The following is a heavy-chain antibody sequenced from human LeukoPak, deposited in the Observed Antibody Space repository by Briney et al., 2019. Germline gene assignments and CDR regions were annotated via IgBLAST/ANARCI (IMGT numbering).Heavy chain of an antibody. D-gene: IGHD6-19*01. CDR1: GFTFSSYA. Sequence: GGSLRLSCAASGFTFSSYAMSWVRQAPGKGLEWVSAISGSGGSTYYADSVKGRFTISRDNSKNTLYLQMNSLRAEDTAVYYCAKVPTPSRYSSGWFLIDYWGQGTLVTVSS. CDR2: ISGSGGST. J-gene: IGHJ4*02. CDR3: AKVPTPSRYSSGWFLIDY. V-gene: IGHV3-23*01.